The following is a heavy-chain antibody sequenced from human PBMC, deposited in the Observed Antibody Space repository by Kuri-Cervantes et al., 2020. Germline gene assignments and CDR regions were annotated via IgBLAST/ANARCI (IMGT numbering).Heavy chain of an antibody. V-gene: IGHV4-59*12. D-gene: IGHD3-9*01. J-gene: IGHJ6*03. CDR3: ARGLVLRYFDWPRRGNYYYYYMDV. CDR1: GGSISSYY. CDR2: IYYSGST. Sequence: ETLSLTCTVSGGSISSYYWSWIRQPPGKGLEWIGYIYYSGSTNYNPSLKSRVTISVDTSKNQFSLKLSSVTAADTAVYYCARGLVLRYFDWPRRGNYYYYYMDVWGKGTTVTVSS.